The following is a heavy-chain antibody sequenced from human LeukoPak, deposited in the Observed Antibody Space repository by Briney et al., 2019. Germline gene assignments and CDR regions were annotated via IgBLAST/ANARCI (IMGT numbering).Heavy chain of an antibody. V-gene: IGHV4-59*01. J-gene: IGHJ5*02. CDR2: IYYSGST. CDR1: GGSFSGYY. Sequence: SETLSLTCAIYGGSFSGYYWSWIRQPPGKGLEWIGYIYYSGSTNYNPSLKSRVTISVDTSKNQFSLKLSSVTAADTAVYYCARVCGGNGRQGSNWFDPWGQGTLVTVSS. D-gene: IGHD2-15*01. CDR3: ARVCGGNGRQGSNWFDP.